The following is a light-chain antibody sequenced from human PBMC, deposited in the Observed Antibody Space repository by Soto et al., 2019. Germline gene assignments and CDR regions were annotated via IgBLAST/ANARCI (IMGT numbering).Light chain of an antibody. J-gene: IGLJ1*01. CDR1: GSDVGAYNL. CDR2: GVN. Sequence: QSALTQPASVSGSPGQSITISCAGTGSDVGAYNLVSWCRQHPGKAPKLIICGVNTRPSGISNRFSGSKSGDTASLAISGLQAEDEADYFCCSYAGTVAYVFGTGTKLTVL. CDR3: CSYAGTVAYV. V-gene: IGLV2-23*02.